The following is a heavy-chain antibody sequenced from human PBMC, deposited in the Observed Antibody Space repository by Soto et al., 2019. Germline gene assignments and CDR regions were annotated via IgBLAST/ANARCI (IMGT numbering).Heavy chain of an antibody. CDR3: AKRMTTLTPYYYYYNMGV. Sequence: EEHLLESGGGLVQPGGSLRLSCVASGFAFRNYAMSWVRQAPGKGLEWVSTISGSGDSTFYSDSVKGRCSISRDNSKNTLSLQINSLRADDTAVYYCAKRMTTLTPYYYYYNMGVWGRGTTVTVSS. V-gene: IGHV3-23*01. CDR2: ISGSGDST. J-gene: IGHJ6*02. CDR1: GFAFRNYA.